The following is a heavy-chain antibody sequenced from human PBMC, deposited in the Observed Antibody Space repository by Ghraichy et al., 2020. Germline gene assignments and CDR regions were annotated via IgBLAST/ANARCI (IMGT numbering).Heavy chain of an antibody. CDR2: ISSSSSYT. D-gene: IGHD5-24*01. CDR3: ARAPRHRDAFDY. CDR1: GFTLSDYY. J-gene: IGHJ4*02. V-gene: IGHV3-11*05. Sequence: GGSLRLSCAASGFTLSDYYMSWIRQAPGKGLEWVSYISSSSSYTNYADSVKGRFTISRDNAKNSLYLQMNSLRAEDTAVYYCARAPRHRDAFDYWGQGTLVTVSS.